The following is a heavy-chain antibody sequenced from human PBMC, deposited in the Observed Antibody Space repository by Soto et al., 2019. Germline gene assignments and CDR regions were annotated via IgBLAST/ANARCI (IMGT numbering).Heavy chain of an antibody. CDR3: ARGITTEAVQTDAPDKYYFDS. J-gene: IGHJ4*02. Sequence: SETLSLTCAVYGGSFSGYYWSWIRQSPGKGLDWIGEINHGGSSNYNPSLKSRVTISVDTSKNQFSLKLSSVTAADTAVYYCARGITTEAVQTDAPDKYYFDSWGRGTLVTVSS. CDR2: INHGGSS. D-gene: IGHD3-22*01. V-gene: IGHV4-34*01. CDR1: GGSFSGYY.